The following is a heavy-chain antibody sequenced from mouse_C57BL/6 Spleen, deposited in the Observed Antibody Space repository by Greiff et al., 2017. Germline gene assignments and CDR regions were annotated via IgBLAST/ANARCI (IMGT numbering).Heavy chain of an antibody. CDR2: ISDGGSYT. V-gene: IGHV5-4*01. D-gene: IGHD4-1*01. Sequence: EVMLVESGGGLVKPGGSLKLSCAASGFTFSSYAMSWVRQTPEKRLEWVATISDGGSYTYYPDNVKGRFTISRDNAKNNLYLQMSHLKSEDTAMXYCARELTVFAYWGQGTLVTVSA. CDR3: ARELTVFAY. CDR1: GFTFSSYA. J-gene: IGHJ3*01.